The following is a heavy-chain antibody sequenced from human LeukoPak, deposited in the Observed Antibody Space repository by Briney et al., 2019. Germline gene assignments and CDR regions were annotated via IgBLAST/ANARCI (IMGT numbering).Heavy chain of an antibody. Sequence: SETLSLTCTVSGGSISSSSYYWSWIQQPAGKGLEWIGRIYTSGSTNYNPSLKSRVTMSVDTSKNQFSLKLSSVTAADTAVYYCAREITRYYYDSSGYLYYFDYWGQGTLVTVSS. CDR2: IYTSGST. J-gene: IGHJ4*02. CDR1: GGSISSSSYY. D-gene: IGHD3-22*01. CDR3: AREITRYYYDSSGYLYYFDY. V-gene: IGHV4-61*02.